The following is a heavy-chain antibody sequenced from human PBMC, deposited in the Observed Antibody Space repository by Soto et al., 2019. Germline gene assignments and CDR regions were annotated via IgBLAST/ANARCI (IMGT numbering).Heavy chain of an antibody. Sequence: EVQLLESGGGLVQPGGSLRLSCAASGFSFSTFEMSWVRQAPGRGLEWVSFISDDGSRTYYADAVKGRFTISRDNSKHTLSLQMNSLTAEDTAVYACVKGGWLDFWGQGTLVTVSS. CDR1: GFSFSTFE. CDR3: VKGGWLDF. D-gene: IGHD3-16*01. CDR2: ISDDGSRT. J-gene: IGHJ5*01. V-gene: IGHV3-23*01.